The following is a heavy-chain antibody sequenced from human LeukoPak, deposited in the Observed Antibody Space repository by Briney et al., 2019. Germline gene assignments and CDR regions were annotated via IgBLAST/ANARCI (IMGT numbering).Heavy chain of an antibody. J-gene: IGHJ4*02. CDR1: GGSISSDY. V-gene: IGHV4-59*01. D-gene: IGHD3-22*01. CDR2: IYYRGST. Sequence: PSETLSLTCTVSGGSISSDYWSWLRQPPGKGLEWIGYIYYRGSTNYNPSLKSRVTISVDTSKNPFSLKLSSVTAADTAVYYCARLSGYSSGHYYSDYWGQGTLVTVSS. CDR3: ARLSGYSSGHYYSDY.